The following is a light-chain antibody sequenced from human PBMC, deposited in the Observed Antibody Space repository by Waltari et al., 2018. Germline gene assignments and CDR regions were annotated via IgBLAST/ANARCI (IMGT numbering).Light chain of an antibody. Sequence: QSALTQPASVSGSLGQSITISCTGSSSDVGNNHYVSWYQQHPGKAPRPLIYEVSNRPAGFSSRFSGSKSGNTASLTISGLQAEDEGDYYCSSNTFSGIVGVFGGGTKLTVL. CDR3: SSNTFSGIVGV. CDR2: EVS. CDR1: SSDVGNNHY. J-gene: IGLJ2*01. V-gene: IGLV2-14*01.